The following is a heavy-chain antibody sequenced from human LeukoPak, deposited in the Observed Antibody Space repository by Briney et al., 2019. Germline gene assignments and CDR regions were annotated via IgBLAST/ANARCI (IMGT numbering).Heavy chain of an antibody. V-gene: IGHV3-7*01. D-gene: IGHD4-11*01. CDR3: ARDGRLQYTNYYYYGMDV. CDR1: GFTVSSNY. J-gene: IGHJ6*02. Sequence: GGSLRLSCAASGFTVSSNYMSWVRQAPGKGLEWVANIKQDGSEKYYVDSVKGRFTISRDNAKNSLYLQMNSLRAEDTAVYYCARDGRLQYTNYYYYGMDVWGQGTTVTVSS. CDR2: IKQDGSEK.